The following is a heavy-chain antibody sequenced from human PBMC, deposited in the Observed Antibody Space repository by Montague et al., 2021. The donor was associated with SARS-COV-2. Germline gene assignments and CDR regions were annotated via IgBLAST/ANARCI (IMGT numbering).Heavy chain of an antibody. Sequence: SETLSLTCSVSGGSINNYYWGWVRQSPGKGLEWIGYIYYSGSVTTXYXXXXKXRVSISVDTSENQFSLKLPSVTAADTAVYYCARRGGGEVFARFMYWYFDVWSRGSLVTVSS. J-gene: IGHJ2*01. CDR1: GGSINNYY. V-gene: IGHV4-59*13. CDR3: ARRGGGEVFARFMYWYFDV. D-gene: IGHD2-21*01. CDR2: IYYSGSVTT.